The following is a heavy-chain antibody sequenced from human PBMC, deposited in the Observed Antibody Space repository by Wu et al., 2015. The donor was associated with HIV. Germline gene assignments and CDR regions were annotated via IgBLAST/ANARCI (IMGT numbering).Heavy chain of an antibody. CDR1: GGTFSNYA. D-gene: IGHD5-24*01. Sequence: QVQLVQSGAELKRPGSSVKISCQASGGTFSNYAINWVRQAPGQGLEWVGRITPMFGTPDYARKLRGRVKITADESSTTSYMELISLGREDTAIYYCARRQQLVDQWGQGTLISVSS. CDR2: ITPMFGTP. V-gene: IGHV1-69*13. J-gene: IGHJ4*02. CDR3: ARRQQLVDQ.